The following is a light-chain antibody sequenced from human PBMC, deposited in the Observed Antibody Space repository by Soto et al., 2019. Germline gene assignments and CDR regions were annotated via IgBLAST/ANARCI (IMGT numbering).Light chain of an antibody. V-gene: IGLV1-47*01. J-gene: IGLJ3*02. Sequence: QSVLTQAPSASGTPGQGVTMSCSGSSSNIGTNYVYWYQHLPGTAPKLLMYNNNQRPSGVPDRFSGSKSGTSASLAISGLRSEDEGDYYCSAWDDSLSGRVFGGGTKLTVL. CDR1: SSNIGTNY. CDR3: SAWDDSLSGRV. CDR2: NNN.